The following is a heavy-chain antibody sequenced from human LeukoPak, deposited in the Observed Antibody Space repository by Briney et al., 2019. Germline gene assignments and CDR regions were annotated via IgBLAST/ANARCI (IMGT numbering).Heavy chain of an antibody. V-gene: IGHV1-2*02. CDR1: GYTFTGYY. CDR2: INPNSGGT. D-gene: IGHD2-21*02. Sequence: GASVKVSCKASGYTFTGYYMHWVRQAPGQGLEWMGWINPNSGGTNYAQKVQGRVTMTRDTSISTAYMELSRLRSDDTAVYYCARDATAWGVGAFDIWGQGTMVTVSS. CDR3: ARDATAWGVGAFDI. J-gene: IGHJ3*02.